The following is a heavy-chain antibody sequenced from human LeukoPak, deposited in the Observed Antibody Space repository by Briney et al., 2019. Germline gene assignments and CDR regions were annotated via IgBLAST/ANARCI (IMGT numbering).Heavy chain of an antibody. V-gene: IGHV5-51*01. CDR2: IYPGDPDT. CDR1: GYSFTSYW. Sequence: GESLKISCKGSGYSFTSYWIGWVRQMPGKGLEWMGIIYPGDPDTRYSPSFQGQVTISADKSISTAYLQWSSLKASDTAMYYCARAAAAGTLYYYYYMDVWGKGTTVTVSS. J-gene: IGHJ6*03. D-gene: IGHD6-13*01. CDR3: ARAAAAGTLYYYYYMDV.